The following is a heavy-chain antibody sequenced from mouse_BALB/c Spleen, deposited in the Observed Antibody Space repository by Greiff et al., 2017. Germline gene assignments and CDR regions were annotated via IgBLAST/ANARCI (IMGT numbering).Heavy chain of an antibody. Sequence: EVQGVESGGDLVKPGGSLKLSCAASGFTFSSYGMSWVRQTPDKRLEWVATISSGGSYTYYPDSVKGRFTISRDNAKNTLYLQMSSLKSEDTAMYYCARPNWDSYAMDYWGQGTSVTVSS. CDR3: ARPNWDSYAMDY. J-gene: IGHJ4*01. D-gene: IGHD4-1*01. CDR2: ISSGGSYT. CDR1: GFTFSSYG. V-gene: IGHV5-6*01.